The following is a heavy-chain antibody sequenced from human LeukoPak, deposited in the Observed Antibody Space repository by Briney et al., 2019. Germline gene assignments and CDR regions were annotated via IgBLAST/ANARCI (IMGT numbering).Heavy chain of an antibody. CDR3: ARERDIVVVPAANWLDP. Sequence: SVKVSCKASGGTFSSYAISWVRQAPGQGLEWMGRIIPILGIANYAQKFQGRVTITADKSTSTAYMELSSLRSEDTAVYYCARERDIVVVPAANWLDPWGQGTLVTVTS. CDR1: GGTFSSYA. V-gene: IGHV1-69*04. D-gene: IGHD2-2*01. J-gene: IGHJ5*02. CDR2: IIPILGIA.